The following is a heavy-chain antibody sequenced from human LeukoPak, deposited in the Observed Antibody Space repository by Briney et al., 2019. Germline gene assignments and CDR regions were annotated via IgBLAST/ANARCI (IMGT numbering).Heavy chain of an antibody. CDR1: GASISSGSNY. V-gene: IGHV4-39*07. Sequence: SETLSLTCSVSGASISSGSNYWGWLRQPPGTTLEWIGSIYSSGSTYYNPSLKSRVIIIIDKPQNHFSLTLSSVTAADTAVYYCAGAKLERRWRWFDPWGQGTLGTVSS. D-gene: IGHD1-1*01. CDR2: IYSSGST. J-gene: IGHJ5*02. CDR3: AGAKLERRWRWFDP.